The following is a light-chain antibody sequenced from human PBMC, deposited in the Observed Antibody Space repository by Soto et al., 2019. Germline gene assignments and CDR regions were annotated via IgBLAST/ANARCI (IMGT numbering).Light chain of an antibody. Sequence: DIQMTQSPSTLSASVGDRVTITCRASQSINNWLAWYQLKPGKAPKLLIYDASTLQSGVPSSFSCSGSGTEFTLTISSLQPDDFATYYCQRYATYSPTFGQGTKVGIK. CDR3: QRYATYSPT. J-gene: IGKJ1*01. V-gene: IGKV1-5*01. CDR2: DAS. CDR1: QSINNW.